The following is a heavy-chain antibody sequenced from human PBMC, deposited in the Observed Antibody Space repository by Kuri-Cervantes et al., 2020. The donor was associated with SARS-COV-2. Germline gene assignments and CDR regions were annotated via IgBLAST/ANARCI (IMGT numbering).Heavy chain of an antibody. CDR1: GYTFTSYA. CDR3: ARSYIVVVPATIRYNWFDP. Sequence: ASVKVSCKASGYTFTSYAMHWVRQAPGQRLEWMGWINAGNGNTKYSQKFQGRVTITRDTAASTAYTELSSLRSEDTAVYYCARSYIVVVPATIRYNWFDPWGQGTLVTVSS. V-gene: IGHV1-3*01. D-gene: IGHD2-2*01. J-gene: IGHJ5*02. CDR2: INAGNGNT.